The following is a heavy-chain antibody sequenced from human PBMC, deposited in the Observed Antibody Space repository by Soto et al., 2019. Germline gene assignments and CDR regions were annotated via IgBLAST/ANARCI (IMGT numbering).Heavy chain of an antibody. V-gene: IGHV4-39*01. Sequence: SETLSLTCTVSGGSINSRDYYWGWIRQPPGKGLEWIGNIYYSGSTYCNPSLKSRVTVSVDTSKNQFSLRLSSVTAADTAVYYCPLGYCSSTACYEPFQVWGQGTMVTVSS. CDR3: PLGYCSSTACYEPFQV. CDR2: IYYSGST. J-gene: IGHJ3*01. D-gene: IGHD2-2*01. CDR1: GGSINSRDYY.